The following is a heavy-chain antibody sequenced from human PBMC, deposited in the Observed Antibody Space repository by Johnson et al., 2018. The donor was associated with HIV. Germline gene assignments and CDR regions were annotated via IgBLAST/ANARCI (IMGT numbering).Heavy chain of an antibody. CDR2: ISYDGSNK. CDR1: GFTFSSYA. V-gene: IGHV3-30*04. D-gene: IGHD3-22*01. CDR3: ARDAYYYDSSGYYRGGAFDI. Sequence: VQLVESGGGVVQPGRSLRLSCAASGFTFSSYAMHWVRQAPGKGLEWVAVISYDGSNKYYADSVKGRFTISRDPSKNTLYRQMNSLRAEDTAVYYCARDAYYYDSSGYYRGGAFDIWGQWTMVTVSS. J-gene: IGHJ3*02.